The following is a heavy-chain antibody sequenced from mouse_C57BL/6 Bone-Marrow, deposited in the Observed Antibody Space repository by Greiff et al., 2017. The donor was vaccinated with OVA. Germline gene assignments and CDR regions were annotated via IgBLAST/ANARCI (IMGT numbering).Heavy chain of an antibody. V-gene: IGHV2-2*01. Sequence: VQLQESGPGLVQPSQSLSITCTASGFSLTSYGVHWVRQSPGKGLEWLGVIWSGGSTDYNADFMSRLNTSKDNSKSQVFFKMNSLQADDTAIYYCARKPSYAMDYWGQGTSVTVSS. J-gene: IGHJ4*01. CDR2: IWSGGST. CDR1: GFSLTSYG. CDR3: ARKPSYAMDY.